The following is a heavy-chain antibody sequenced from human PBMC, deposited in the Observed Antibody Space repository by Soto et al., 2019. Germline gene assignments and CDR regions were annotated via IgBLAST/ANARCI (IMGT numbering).Heavy chain of an antibody. D-gene: IGHD3-22*01. J-gene: IGHJ4*02. V-gene: IGHV3-9*01. CDR3: AKGLISMIVVVMDY. CDR2: ITWNSGHI. Sequence: EVQLVESGGALVQTGRSLRLSCVASGFNFDDSAMNWVRQVPGKGLEWVSGITWNSGHILYADSVKGRFTISSDNAKKSLYLALNSMRPDDTALYSWAKGLISMIVVVMDYWGQGTPVTVS. CDR1: GFNFDDSA.